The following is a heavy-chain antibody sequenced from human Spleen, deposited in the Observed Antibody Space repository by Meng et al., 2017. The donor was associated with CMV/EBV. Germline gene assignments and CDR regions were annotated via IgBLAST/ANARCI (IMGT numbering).Heavy chain of an antibody. CDR1: GFTFSSYA. J-gene: IGHJ4*02. CDR2: ISYDGSNI. V-gene: IGHV3-30*04. Sequence: RSLRLSRAASGFTFSSYAIHWIRQAPGKGLEWVAVISYDGSNIHCAGSVKGRFTISRDNSKNTMYLQMSSLRGDDTAVYYCARDMDYWGQGTLVTVSS. CDR3: ARDMDY.